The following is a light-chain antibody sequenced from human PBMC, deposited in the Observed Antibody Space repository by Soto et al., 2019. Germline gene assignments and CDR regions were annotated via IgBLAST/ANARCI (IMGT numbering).Light chain of an antibody. V-gene: IGLV2-14*01. Sequence: QSALTQPASVSGSPGQSITISCTGTSSDVGGYNFVSWYQQYPGKAPKLIIFEVNNRPSGISSRFSGSKSGNTASLTISGLQAEDEADYYCSSYRSSSTPVCVFVSGTKVTVL. CDR3: SSYRSSSTPVCV. CDR1: SSDVGGYNF. J-gene: IGLJ1*01. CDR2: EVN.